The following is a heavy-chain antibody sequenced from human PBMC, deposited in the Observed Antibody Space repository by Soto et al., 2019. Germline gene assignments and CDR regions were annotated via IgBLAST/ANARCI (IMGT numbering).Heavy chain of an antibody. V-gene: IGHV1-46*01. CDR1: GYTFTSYY. D-gene: IGHD4-17*01. CDR2: INPSGGST. J-gene: IGHJ1*01. CDR3: ARDGGDYEYFQH. Sequence: GASVKVSCKASGYTFTSYYMHWLRQAPGQGLEWMGIINPSGGSTSYAQKFQGRVTMTRDTSTSTVYMELSSLRSEDPAVYYCARDGGDYEYFQHWGQGTLVTVSS.